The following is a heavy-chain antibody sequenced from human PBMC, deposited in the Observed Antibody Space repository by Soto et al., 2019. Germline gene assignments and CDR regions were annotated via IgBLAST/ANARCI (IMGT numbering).Heavy chain of an antibody. CDR2: ISGSDDST. CDR1: GFTFSSYA. V-gene: IGHV3-23*01. J-gene: IGHJ4*02. Sequence: EVQLLESGGGLVQPGESLRLSCAASGFTFSSYAMSWVRKSPGKGLEWVSVISGSDDSTYYADSVQGRFTISKDNSKNTLYLQINSLRAEYTAVYYCATMSSSSTFDSWRQGTLVTVSS. CDR3: ATMSSSSTFDS. D-gene: IGHD6-6*01.